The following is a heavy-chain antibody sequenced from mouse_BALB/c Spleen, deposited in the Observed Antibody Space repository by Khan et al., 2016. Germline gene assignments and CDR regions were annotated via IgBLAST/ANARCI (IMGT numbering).Heavy chain of an antibody. D-gene: IGHD1-1*01. J-gene: IGHJ3*02. CDR1: GYTFSNYW. V-gene: IGHV1-9*01. CDR3: ASHSDSYWYPE. CDR2: ILPASAHT. Sequence: QVQLQQSGAELMKPGASMKISCKATGYTFSNYWIEWVRQRPGHGLEWIGEILPASAHTNCKEKFKVKATFTAGTSSNSAYLQLSSLTSEDSAVYYLASHSDSYWYPEWGEETPVTVSA.